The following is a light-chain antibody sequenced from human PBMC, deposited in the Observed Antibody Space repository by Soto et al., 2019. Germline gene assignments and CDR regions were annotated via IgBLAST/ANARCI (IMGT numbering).Light chain of an antibody. V-gene: IGLV1-44*01. Sequence: QSVLTQPPSASGTPRQRVTISCFGSSSNIGSNSVNWYQQLPGTAPKLLIYSNDRRPSGVPDRFSGSKSGTSASLAISGLQSEDEADYYCAAWDDSLNGYVFGTGTKSPS. CDR3: AAWDDSLNGYV. J-gene: IGLJ1*01. CDR1: SSNIGSNS. CDR2: SND.